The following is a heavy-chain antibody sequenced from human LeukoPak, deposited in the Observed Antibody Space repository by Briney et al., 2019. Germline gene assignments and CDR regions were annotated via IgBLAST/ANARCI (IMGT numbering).Heavy chain of an antibody. Sequence: GGSLRLSCAASGFTFRTYAMSWVRQAPGRGLEWVSTISGNGDSTYYADSVKGRFTISRDNAKNSLYLQMNSLRAEDTAVYYCARGMVRGVTYFDYWGQGTLVTVSS. J-gene: IGHJ4*02. CDR2: ISGNGDST. V-gene: IGHV3-23*01. CDR1: GFTFRTYA. D-gene: IGHD3-10*01. CDR3: ARGMVRGVTYFDY.